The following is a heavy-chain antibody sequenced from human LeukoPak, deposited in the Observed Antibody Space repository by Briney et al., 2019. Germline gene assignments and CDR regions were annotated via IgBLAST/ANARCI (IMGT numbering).Heavy chain of an antibody. Sequence: SETLSLTCAVYGEYFSTYYYSWIRQPPGKGLEWIGYIYYSGSTNYNPSLKSRVTISVDTSKNQFSLKLSSVTAADTAVYYCARGSASKWLRLQNYFDYWGQGTLVTVSS. D-gene: IGHD5-12*01. CDR3: ARGSASKWLRLQNYFDY. V-gene: IGHV4-59*01. CDR2: IYYSGST. CDR1: GEYFSTYY. J-gene: IGHJ4*02.